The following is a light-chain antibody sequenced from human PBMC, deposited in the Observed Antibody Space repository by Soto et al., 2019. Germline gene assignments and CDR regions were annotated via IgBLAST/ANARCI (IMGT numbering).Light chain of an antibody. CDR1: SSDVGSYNY. CDR3: SSYAGSNSIYV. J-gene: IGLJ1*01. Sequence: QSVLTQPASVSGSPEQSITISCTGTSSDVGSYNYVSWYQQHPGKAPKLMIYEVTKRPSGVPARFSGSKSGNTASLTVSGLQAEDEADYYCSSYAGSNSIYVFGTGTKVTVL. V-gene: IGLV2-8*01. CDR2: EVT.